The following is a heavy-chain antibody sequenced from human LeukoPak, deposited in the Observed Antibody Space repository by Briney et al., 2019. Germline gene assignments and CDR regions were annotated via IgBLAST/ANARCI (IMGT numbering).Heavy chain of an antibody. J-gene: IGHJ4*02. Sequence: ASVNVSFKSSGYTCTSYDINWVRQSTGQGLEWMGWMNPNSGNTGYAQKFQGRVTMTRNTSISTAYMKLRSLRSEDTAVYYCARVKSITMIVVVIPTYYFDYWGQGTLVTVSS. V-gene: IGHV1-8*01. CDR2: MNPNSGNT. CDR3: ARVKSITMIVVVIPTYYFDY. D-gene: IGHD3-22*01. CDR1: GYTCTSYD.